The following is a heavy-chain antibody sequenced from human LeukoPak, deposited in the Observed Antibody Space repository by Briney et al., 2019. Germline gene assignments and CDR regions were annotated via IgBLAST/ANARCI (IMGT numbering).Heavy chain of an antibody. D-gene: IGHD6-25*01. V-gene: IGHV3-48*03. CDR3: ARDASGHDLPFDY. J-gene: IGHJ4*02. CDR2: ISGGGETR. CDR1: GFTFSLYE. Sequence: GGSLRLSCAACGFTFSLYEMKWVRQAPVKGLEGGSYISGGGETRYYADSVKGRFTISRDNGKTSLYLQMNSLRAEDTAVYYCARDASGHDLPFDYWGQGTLVTVSS.